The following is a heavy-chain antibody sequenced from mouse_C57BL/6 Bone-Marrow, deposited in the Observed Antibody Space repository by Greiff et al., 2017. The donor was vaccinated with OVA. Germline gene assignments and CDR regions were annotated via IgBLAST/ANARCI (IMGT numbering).Heavy chain of an antibody. Sequence: EVMLVESGGGLVQPGGSLKLSCAASGFTFSDYYMYWVRQTPEKRLEWVAYISNGGGSTYYPDTVKGRFTISRDNAKNTLYLQMSRLKSEDTAMYYCARRGYEEVYFDYWGQGTTLTVSS. CDR3: ARRGYEEVYFDY. CDR2: ISNGGGST. J-gene: IGHJ2*01. CDR1: GFTFSDYY. D-gene: IGHD2-2*01. V-gene: IGHV5-12*01.